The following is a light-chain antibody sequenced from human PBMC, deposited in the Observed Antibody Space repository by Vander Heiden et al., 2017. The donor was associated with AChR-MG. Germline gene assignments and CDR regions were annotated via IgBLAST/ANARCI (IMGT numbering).Light chain of an antibody. V-gene: IGLV1-40*01. Sequence: QSVLTQPPSRSGAPGQTVPISCTGSSSNIGAGYDVNWYQQLPGAAPKLLVYSNNNRPSGVPDRFSGSKSDASASLAITGLQAEDEADYYCQTYDSSLSAYVFGTGTWVTVL. CDR2: SNN. CDR1: SSNIGAGYD. CDR3: QTYDSSLSAYV. J-gene: IGLJ1*01.